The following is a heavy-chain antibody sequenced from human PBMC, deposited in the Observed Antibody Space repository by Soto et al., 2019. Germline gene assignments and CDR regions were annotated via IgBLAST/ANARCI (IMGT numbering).Heavy chain of an antibody. V-gene: IGHV4-59*01. Sequence: SETLSLTCTVSGGSISSYYWSWIRQPPGKGLEWIGYIYYSGSTNYNPSLKSRVTISVDTSKNQFSLKLSSVTAADTAVYYCARALILTGYYIHDAFDIWGQGTMVSVSS. J-gene: IGHJ3*02. CDR1: GGSISSYY. CDR2: IYYSGST. CDR3: ARALILTGYYIHDAFDI. D-gene: IGHD3-9*01.